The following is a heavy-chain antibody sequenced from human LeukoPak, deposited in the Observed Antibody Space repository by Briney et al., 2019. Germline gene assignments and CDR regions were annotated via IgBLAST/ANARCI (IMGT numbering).Heavy chain of an antibody. J-gene: IGHJ4*02. D-gene: IGHD4-17*01. V-gene: IGHV4-59*01. CDR1: GGSISSYY. CDR3: ARENGDYAFDY. CDR2: IHESGSS. Sequence: PSETLSLTCTVSGGSISSYYWSWIRQPPGKGLEWVGSIHESGSSNSNSSLKSRVTISLDTSKNQFSLRLSSVIVADTAVYYCARENGDYAFDYWGQGALVTVSS.